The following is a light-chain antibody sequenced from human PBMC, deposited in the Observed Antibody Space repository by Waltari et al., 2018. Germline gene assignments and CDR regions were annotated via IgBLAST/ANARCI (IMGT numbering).Light chain of an antibody. CDR2: AS. Sequence: EIVLTQSPGTLSLSPGERSPLSCRAIQSVRSTYLAWYQQKPGQAPRLLIYASSRATGIPDRFSGSGSGTDFTLTISRLEPEDFAVYYCQQYGSSPQTFGGGTKVEIK. J-gene: IGKJ4*01. CDR3: QQYGSSPQT. CDR1: QSVRSTY. V-gene: IGKV3-20*01.